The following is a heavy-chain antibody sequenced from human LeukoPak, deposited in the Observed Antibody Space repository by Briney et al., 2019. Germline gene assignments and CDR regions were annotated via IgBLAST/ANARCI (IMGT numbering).Heavy chain of an antibody. V-gene: IGHV3-21*01. CDR3: ATSLRGYRQGFDY. J-gene: IGHJ4*02. D-gene: IGHD5-18*01. CDR1: GFTFSSYT. CDR2: ISSGSGYI. Sequence: GGSLRLSCAASGFTFSSYTMNWVRQPPGKGLEWVSSISSGSGYIYYADSLKGRFTISRDNAKNSLYLQMNSLTAEDTAVYYCATSLRGYRQGFDYWGLGTLVTVSS.